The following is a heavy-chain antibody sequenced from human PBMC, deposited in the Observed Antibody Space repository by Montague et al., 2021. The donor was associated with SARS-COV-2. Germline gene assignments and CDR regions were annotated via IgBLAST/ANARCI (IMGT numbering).Heavy chain of an antibody. Sequence: SETLSLTCAVYGGSFSDYFWTWIRQPPGKGLEWIGEINHRGTSNYNPSLKSRVTILVDTSKNQFSLKMTSVTAADTAVYYCARGRQHINMVVVVVTGGEYFFDFWGQGTLVAVSS. CDR1: GGSFSDYF. D-gene: IGHD3-22*01. V-gene: IGHV4-34*01. J-gene: IGHJ4*02. CDR3: ARGRQHINMVVVVVTGGEYFFDF. CDR2: INHRGTS.